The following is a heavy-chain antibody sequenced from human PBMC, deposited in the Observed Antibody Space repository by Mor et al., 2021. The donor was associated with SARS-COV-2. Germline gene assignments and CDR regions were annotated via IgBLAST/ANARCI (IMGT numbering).Heavy chain of an antibody. CDR3: AKAPVTTGVYY. CDR2: ISYDGSNK. Sequence: APGKGLEWVAVISYDGSNKYYADSVKGRFTISRDNSKNTLYLQMNSLRAEDTAVYYCAKAPVTTGVYY. J-gene: IGHJ6*01. D-gene: IGHD4-17*01. V-gene: IGHV3-30*18.